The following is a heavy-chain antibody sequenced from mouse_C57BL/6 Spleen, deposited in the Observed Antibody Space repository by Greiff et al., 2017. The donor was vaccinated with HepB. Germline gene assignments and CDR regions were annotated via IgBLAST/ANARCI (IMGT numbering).Heavy chain of an antibody. V-gene: IGHV1-53*01. CDR1: GYTFTSYW. Sequence: VQLQQSGTELVKPGASVKLSCKASGYTFTSYWMHWVKQRPGQGLEWIGNINPSNGGTNYNEKFKSKATLTVDKSSSTAYMQLSSLTSEDSAVYYCARLPFYYEYVYAMDYWGQGTSVTVSS. J-gene: IGHJ4*01. D-gene: IGHD2-4*01. CDR3: ARLPFYYEYVYAMDY. CDR2: INPSNGGT.